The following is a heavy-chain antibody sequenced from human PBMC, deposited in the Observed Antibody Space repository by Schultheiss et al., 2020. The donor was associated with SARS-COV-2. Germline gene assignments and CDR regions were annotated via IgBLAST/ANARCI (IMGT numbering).Heavy chain of an antibody. Sequence: ASVKVSCKASGYTFTTYGISWVRQAPGQRLEWMGWINAGNGNTKYSQKFQGRVTITRDTSISTAYMELSRLRSDDTAVYYCARVPIRYCSSTSCHWRYYGMDVWGQGTTVTVSS. CDR2: INAGNGNT. CDR3: ARVPIRYCSSTSCHWRYYGMDV. V-gene: IGHV1-18*04. CDR1: GYTFTTYG. D-gene: IGHD2-2*01. J-gene: IGHJ6*02.